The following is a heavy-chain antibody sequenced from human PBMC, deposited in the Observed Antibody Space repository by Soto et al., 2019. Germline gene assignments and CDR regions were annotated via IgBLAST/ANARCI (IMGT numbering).Heavy chain of an antibody. CDR2: IYYSGSS. V-gene: IGHV4-31*03. CDR1: GGSISSGGYY. J-gene: IGHJ5*02. Sequence: PSETLSLTFTVSGGSISSGGYYWSWIRQHPGKGLEWIGFIYYSGSSYYNPSLKSRITISVDTSKNQFSLNLTSVTAADTAVYYCAREDTRRNWFDPWGQGTLVTVSS. CDR3: AREDTRRNWFDP. D-gene: IGHD3-3*01.